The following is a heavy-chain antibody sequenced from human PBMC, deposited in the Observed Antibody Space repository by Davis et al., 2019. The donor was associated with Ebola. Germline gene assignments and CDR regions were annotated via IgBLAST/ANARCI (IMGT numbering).Heavy chain of an antibody. CDR3: ARDKIGAHCSSTSCYTAYYYYMDV. Sequence: PSETLSLTCTVSGGSISSHYWSWIRQPAGKGLEWIGRIYTSGSTNYNPSLKSRVTMSVDTSKNQFSLKLSSVTAADTAVYYCARDKIGAHCSSTSCYTAYYYYMDVWGKGTTVTVSS. J-gene: IGHJ6*03. V-gene: IGHV4-4*07. CDR1: GGSISSHY. CDR2: IYTSGST. D-gene: IGHD2-2*02.